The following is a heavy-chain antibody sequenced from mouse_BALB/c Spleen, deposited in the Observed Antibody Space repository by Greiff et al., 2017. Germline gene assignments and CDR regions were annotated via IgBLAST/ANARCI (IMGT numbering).Heavy chain of an antibody. CDR1: GFHIQDYY. J-gene: IGHJ4*01. Sequence: EVQLQQSGAELVRPGASVKLSCTASGFHIQDYYMHWVKQRPEQGLEWIGWIDPENGDTEYAPKFQGKATMTADTSSNTAYLQLSSLTSEDTAVYYCNACRLSMDYWGQGTSVTVSS. V-gene: IGHV14-4*02. CDR2: IDPENGDT. CDR3: NACRLSMDY. D-gene: IGHD6-1*01.